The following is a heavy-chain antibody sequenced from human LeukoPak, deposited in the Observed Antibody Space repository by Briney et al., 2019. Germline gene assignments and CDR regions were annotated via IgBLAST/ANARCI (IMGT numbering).Heavy chain of an antibody. CDR2: IIPIFGTA. CDR3: AGQLLEIDY. V-gene: IGHV1-69*05. J-gene: IGHJ4*02. D-gene: IGHD3-10*01. Sequence: SVKVSCKASGGTFSSYAISWVRQAPGQGLEWMGRIIPIFGTANYAQKLQGRVTITTDESTCTAYMELSSLRSEDTAVYYCAGQLLEIDYWGQGTLVTVSS. CDR1: GGTFSSYA.